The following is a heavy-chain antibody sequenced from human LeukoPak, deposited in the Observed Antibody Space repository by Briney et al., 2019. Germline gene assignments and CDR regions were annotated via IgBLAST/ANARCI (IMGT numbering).Heavy chain of an antibody. V-gene: IGHV1-69*05. CDR2: IIPTFGTA. Sequence: SVKVSCKASGGTFSSYAISWVRQAPGQGLEWMGGIIPTFGTANYAQKFQGRVTITTDESTSTAYMELSSLRSEDTAVYYCAREGTAYCGGDCYPDWGQGTLVTVSS. J-gene: IGHJ4*02. CDR3: AREGTAYCGGDCYPD. CDR1: GGTFSSYA. D-gene: IGHD2-21*02.